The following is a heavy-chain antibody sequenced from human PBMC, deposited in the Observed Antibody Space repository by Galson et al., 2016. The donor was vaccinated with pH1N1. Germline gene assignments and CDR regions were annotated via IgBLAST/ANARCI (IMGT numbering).Heavy chain of an antibody. CDR3: ARERGRHIVVVTAALFDY. D-gene: IGHD2-21*02. CDR1: GFTFSSYE. CDR2: ISSSGSTI. Sequence: SLRLSCAASGFTFSSYEMNWVRQAPGKRLEWVSYISSSGSTIYYADSVKGRFTISRDNAKNSLYLQMNSLRAEDTAVYYCARERGRHIVVVTAALFDYWGQGTLVTVSS. J-gene: IGHJ4*02. V-gene: IGHV3-48*03.